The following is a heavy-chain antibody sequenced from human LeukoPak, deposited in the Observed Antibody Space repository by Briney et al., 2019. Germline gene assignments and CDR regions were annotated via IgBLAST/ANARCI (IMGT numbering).Heavy chain of an antibody. CDR3: VRDIKYGDLGY. J-gene: IGHJ4*02. V-gene: IGHV1-18*01. CDR1: GYTFTSYG. CDR2: ISASNGNT. Sequence: ASVKVSCKTSGYTFTSYGFSWGRQAPGQGLEWMGWISASNGNTENAQKSQGRVTMTTDTSTSTGYMELRSLRSDDTAVYYCVRDIKYGDLGYWGQGTQVTVSS. D-gene: IGHD7-27*01.